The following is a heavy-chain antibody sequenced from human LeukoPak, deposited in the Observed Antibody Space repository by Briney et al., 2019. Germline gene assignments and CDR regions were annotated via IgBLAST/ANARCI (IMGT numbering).Heavy chain of an antibody. J-gene: IGHJ4*02. CDR2: IISSSSSI. Sequence: GGSLRLSCAASGFTFSSYSMNWVRQAPGKGLEWVSYIISSSSSIYYANSVKGRFTISRDNAKNSLYLQMNSLRDEDTAVYYCARVWGSGSYLLYWGQGTLVTVSS. V-gene: IGHV3-48*02. D-gene: IGHD1-26*01. CDR1: GFTFSSYS. CDR3: ARVWGSGSYLLY.